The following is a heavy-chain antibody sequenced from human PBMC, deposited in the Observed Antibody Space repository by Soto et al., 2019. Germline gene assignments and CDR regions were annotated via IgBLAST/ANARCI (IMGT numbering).Heavy chain of an antibody. CDR3: ARLNPQEWLLEPNYFDY. CDR2: IYPGDSDT. CDR1: GYSFTSYW. V-gene: IGHV5-51*01. J-gene: IGHJ4*02. Sequence: GESLKISCKGSGYSFTSYWIGWVRQMPGKGLEWMGIIYPGDSDTRYSPTFQGQITISADKSISTAYMQWSSLKASDTSFYYFARLNPQEWLLEPNYFDYWAREPWSPSPQ. D-gene: IGHD3-3*01.